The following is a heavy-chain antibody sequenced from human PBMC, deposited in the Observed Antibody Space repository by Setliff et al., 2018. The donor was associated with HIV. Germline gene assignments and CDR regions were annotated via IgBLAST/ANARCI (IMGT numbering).Heavy chain of an antibody. J-gene: IGHJ3*01. CDR3: ARDDGGYNYAEAFDV. Sequence: ASVKVSCKASGYAFTSQFMHWVRQAPGQGLEWMGMINPSGGSASYAQKFQGRVTMSRDTSTSTVYMELRSLRSDDTAVYYCARDDGGYNYAEAFDVWGQGTMVTVSS. D-gene: IGHD3-16*01. CDR1: GYAFTSQF. V-gene: IGHV1-46*01. CDR2: INPSGGSA.